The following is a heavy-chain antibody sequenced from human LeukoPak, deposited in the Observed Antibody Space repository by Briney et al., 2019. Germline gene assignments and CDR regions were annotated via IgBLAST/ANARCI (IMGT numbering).Heavy chain of an antibody. V-gene: IGHV4-34*01. CDR1: GGSFSGYY. J-gene: IGHJ4*02. CDR3: ARDYGDYRSKYYFDY. D-gene: IGHD4-17*01. Sequence: SETLSLTCAVYGGSFSGYYWSWIRQPPEKGLEWIGEINHSGSTNYNPSLKSRVTISVDTSKNQFSLKLSSVTAADTAVYYCARDYGDYRSKYYFDYWGQGTLVTVSS. CDR2: INHSGST.